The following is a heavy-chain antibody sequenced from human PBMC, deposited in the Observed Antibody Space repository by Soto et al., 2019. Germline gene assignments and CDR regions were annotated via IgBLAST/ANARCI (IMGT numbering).Heavy chain of an antibody. J-gene: IGHJ6*02. CDR2: FKWNSGDV. V-gene: IGHV3-9*01. CDR3: AKDRSSGSPYYGMDF. D-gene: IGHD3-10*01. Sequence: LRLSCAASGFTFGDYAMHWVRQVPGKGLEWVSGFKWNSGDVGYADSVKGRFTISRDNAKNSLYLQMNSLRPEDTAVYYCAKDRSSGSPYYGMDFWGQGTMVTVSS. CDR1: GFTFGDYA.